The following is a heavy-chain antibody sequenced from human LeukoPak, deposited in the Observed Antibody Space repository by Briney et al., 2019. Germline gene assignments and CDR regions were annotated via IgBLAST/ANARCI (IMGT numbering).Heavy chain of an antibody. CDR1: GFTFISYW. J-gene: IGHJ4*02. V-gene: IGHV3-7*01. D-gene: IGHD1-26*01. CDR2: IKQDGSEK. CDR3: ARDGGSYRFDY. Sequence: GGSLRLSCAASGFTFISYWMSWVRQAPGKGLEWVANIKQDGSEKYYVDSVKGRFTISRDNAKNSLYLQMNSLRAEDTAVYYCARDGGSYRFDYWGQGTLVTVSS.